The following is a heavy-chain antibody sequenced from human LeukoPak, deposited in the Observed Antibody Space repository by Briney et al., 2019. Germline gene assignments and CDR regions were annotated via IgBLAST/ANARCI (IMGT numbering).Heavy chain of an antibody. V-gene: IGHV1-24*01. CDR1: GYTLTELS. Sequence: ASVKVSCKVSGYTLTELSMHWVRQAPGKGLEWMGGFDPEDGETIYAQKFQGRVTMTEDTSTDTAYMELSSLRSEDTAVYYCATAVGKPPYFDYWGQGILVTVSS. CDR2: FDPEDGET. J-gene: IGHJ4*02. CDR3: ATAVGKPPYFDY.